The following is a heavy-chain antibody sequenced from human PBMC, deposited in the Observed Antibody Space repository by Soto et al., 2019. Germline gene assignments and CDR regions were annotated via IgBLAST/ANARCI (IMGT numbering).Heavy chain of an antibody. Sequence: QVQLQESGPGLVKPSQTLSLTCTVSGGSISSGDYYWSWIRQPPGKGLEWIGYIYYSGSTYYNPSLKSRVTISVDTSKNQFSLKLSSVTAADTAVYYCARGYYDIWSGYYAGAFDIWGQGTMVTVSS. CDR3: ARGYYDIWSGYYAGAFDI. CDR1: GGSISSGDYY. V-gene: IGHV4-30-4*01. J-gene: IGHJ3*02. D-gene: IGHD3-3*01. CDR2: IYYSGST.